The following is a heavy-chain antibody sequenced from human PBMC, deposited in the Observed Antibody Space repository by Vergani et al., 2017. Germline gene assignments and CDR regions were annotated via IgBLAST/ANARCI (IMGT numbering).Heavy chain of an antibody. CDR2: INHSGST. J-gene: IGHJ6*03. CDR3: ARGRGYSYGFYYYYMDV. V-gene: IGHV4-34*01. CDR1: GGSFSGYY. D-gene: IGHD5-18*01. Sequence: QVQLQQWGAGLLKPSETLSLTCAVYGGSFSGYYWSWIRQPPGKGLEWIGEINHSGSTNYNPSLKSRVTISVDTSKNQFPLKLSSVTAADTAVYYCARGRGYSYGFYYYYMDVWGKGTTVTVSS.